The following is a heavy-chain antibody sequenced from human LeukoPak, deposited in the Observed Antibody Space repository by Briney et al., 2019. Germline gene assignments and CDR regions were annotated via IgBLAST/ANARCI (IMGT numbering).Heavy chain of an antibody. J-gene: IGHJ4*02. Sequence: PGGSLRLSCAASGFTFSGSAMHWVRQASGKGLERVGRIRSKANSYATAYAASVKGRFTISRDDSKNTAYLQMNSLKTEDTAVYYCTSRRSDSDYRGQGTLVTVSS. V-gene: IGHV3-73*01. CDR1: GFTFSGSA. CDR3: TSRRSDSDY. CDR2: IRSKANSYAT.